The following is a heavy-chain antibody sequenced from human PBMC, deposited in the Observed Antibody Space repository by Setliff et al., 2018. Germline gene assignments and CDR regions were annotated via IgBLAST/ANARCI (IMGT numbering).Heavy chain of an antibody. V-gene: IGHV3-48*01. Sequence: GGSLRLSCIVSGLTFRNFGMTWVRQAPGTGLEWLSKISGASSTIYYADSVKGRFTISRDNAQNSLYLQMNNLTAEDTAVYFCARARSNGWEEPDYWGQGTLVTVSS. J-gene: IGHJ4*02. CDR2: ISGASSTI. CDR1: GLTFRNFG. CDR3: ARARSNGWEEPDY. D-gene: IGHD6-19*01.